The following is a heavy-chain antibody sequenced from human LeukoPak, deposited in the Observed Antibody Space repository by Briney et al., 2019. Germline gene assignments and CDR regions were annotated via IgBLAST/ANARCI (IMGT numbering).Heavy chain of an antibody. CDR2: IIPIFGTS. V-gene: IGHV1-69*13. CDR1: GGTFSGSG. J-gene: IGHJ5*02. D-gene: IGHD3-10*01. CDR3: ARDMYYYSRTGFDP. Sequence: SVKVSCKASGGTFSGSGISWVRQSPGQGLEWMGGIIPIFGTSNYAQKFQGRVTITADESTSTAYMELTSLRSDDTAIYYCARDMYYYSRTGFDPWGQGTLVTVSS.